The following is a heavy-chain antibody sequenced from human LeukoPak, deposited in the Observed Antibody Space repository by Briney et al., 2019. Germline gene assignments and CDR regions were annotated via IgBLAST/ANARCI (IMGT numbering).Heavy chain of an antibody. J-gene: IGHJ4*02. CDR2: ISGSGGST. CDR3: AKGYGSGSYLADY. Sequence: PGGSLRLSCAASGFTFSSYAMNWVRQAPGKGLEWVSAISGSGGSTYYADSVKGRFTISRDNSKNTLYLQMNSLRAEDTAVYYCAKGYGSGSYLADYWGQGTLVTVSS. D-gene: IGHD3-10*01. CDR1: GFTFSSYA. V-gene: IGHV3-23*01.